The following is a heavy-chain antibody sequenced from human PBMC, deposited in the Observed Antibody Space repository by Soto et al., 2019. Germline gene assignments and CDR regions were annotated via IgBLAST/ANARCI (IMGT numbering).Heavy chain of an antibody. Sequence: GGALILSFAASWFTVISNYMSWVRQSPGKGLEWVSVIYSGFSTYYADSVKGRFTISRDNSKNTLYLQMNSLRAEDTAVYYCASASPAEYSSSWYKAFDPWGQGTLVTVSS. J-gene: IGHJ5*02. CDR3: ASASPAEYSSSWYKAFDP. CDR1: WFTVISNY. D-gene: IGHD6-13*01. CDR2: IYSGFST. V-gene: IGHV3-53*01.